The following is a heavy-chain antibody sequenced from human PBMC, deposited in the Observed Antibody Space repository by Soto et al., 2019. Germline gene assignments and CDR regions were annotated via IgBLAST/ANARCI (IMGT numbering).Heavy chain of an antibody. CDR3: ARGTSSSSKLYYFDY. CDR1: GGSFSGYY. Sequence: QVQLQQWGAGLLKPSETLSLTCAVYGGSFSGYYWSWIRQPPGKGLEWIGEINHSGSTNYNPSLKSRVTISVDTSKNQFSLKLSSVTAADTAVYYCARGTSSSSKLYYFDYWGQGTLVTVSS. CDR2: INHSGST. J-gene: IGHJ4*02. V-gene: IGHV4-34*01. D-gene: IGHD6-13*01.